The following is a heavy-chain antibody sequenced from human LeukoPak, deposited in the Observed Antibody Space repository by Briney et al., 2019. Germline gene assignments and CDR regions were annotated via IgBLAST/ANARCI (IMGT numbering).Heavy chain of an antibody. D-gene: IGHD2-8*02. CDR2: IISRADTT. Sequence: GGSLRLSCAASGFTFNAYSMNWVRQAPGKGLEWVSNIISRADTTHYAASVKGRFTISRDNTKNSVFLHLNSLRGGDTAVYYCARGRGYCTGVSCDIDYWGQGTLVTVSS. CDR1: GFTFNAYS. J-gene: IGHJ4*02. V-gene: IGHV3-48*04. CDR3: ARGRGYCTGVSCDIDY.